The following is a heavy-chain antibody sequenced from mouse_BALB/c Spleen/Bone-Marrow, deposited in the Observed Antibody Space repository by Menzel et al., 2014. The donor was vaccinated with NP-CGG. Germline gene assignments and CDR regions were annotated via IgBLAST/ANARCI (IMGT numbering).Heavy chain of an antibody. D-gene: IGHD2-4*01. J-gene: IGHJ4*01. CDR1: GYTFTSHW. V-gene: IGHV1S132*01. Sequence: VKLVESGAELVKPGASVKLSCKTSGYTFTSHWIQWVKQRPGQGLGWIGEMFPRTGATYYNERFRGRATLTIDTSSSTAXXXXXXLTSGDSAVYFCARRDYDYDDYSMDYWGQGTSVTVSS. CDR2: MFPRTGAT. CDR3: ARRDYDYDDYSMDY.